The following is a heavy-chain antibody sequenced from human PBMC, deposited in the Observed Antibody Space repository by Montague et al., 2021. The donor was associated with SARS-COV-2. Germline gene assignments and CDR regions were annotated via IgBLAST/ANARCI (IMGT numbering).Heavy chain of an antibody. J-gene: IGHJ4*02. V-gene: IGHV3-30*04. CDR1: GFTFSSHP. CDR2: ISFDGSSK. D-gene: IGHD3-22*01. CDR3: ARGRQWLVLGQVDY. Sequence: SLRLSCAASGFTFSSHPMHWVRQDPGNGLEWVAVISFDGSSKYYVDSMKGRLTISRDNPKNTLFLQMNSLRVEDTAVYYCARGRQWLVLGQVDYWGQGTLVTVSS.